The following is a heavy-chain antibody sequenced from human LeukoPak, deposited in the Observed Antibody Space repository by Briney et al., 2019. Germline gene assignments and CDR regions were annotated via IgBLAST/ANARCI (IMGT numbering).Heavy chain of an antibody. Sequence: PSETLSLTCAVYGGSFSGYYWSWIRQPPGKGLEWIGEINHSGSTNYNPSLKSRVTISVDTSKNQFSLKLSSVTAADTAVYYCASPGYCSGGSFRKPFDYWGQGTLVTVSS. V-gene: IGHV4-34*01. CDR2: INHSGST. J-gene: IGHJ4*02. CDR1: GGSFSGYY. CDR3: ASPGYCSGGSFRKPFDY. D-gene: IGHD2-15*01.